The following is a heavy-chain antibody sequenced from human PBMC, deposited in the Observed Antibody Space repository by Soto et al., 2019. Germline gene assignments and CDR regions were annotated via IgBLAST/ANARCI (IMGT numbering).Heavy chain of an antibody. Sequence: SETLRVTCTVYAGSIRPYYWNWMRQSPGKGLERIGYIYYSGRTNSNPFLQSRVTISVDTSKNQFYLKLTFVTAADTAVYFCAREVGGETPYFDYWGQGSLVTAPQ. J-gene: IGHJ4*02. V-gene: IGHV4-59*01. CDR3: AREVGGETPYFDY. CDR1: AGSIRPYY. D-gene: IGHD3-10*01. CDR2: IYYSGRT.